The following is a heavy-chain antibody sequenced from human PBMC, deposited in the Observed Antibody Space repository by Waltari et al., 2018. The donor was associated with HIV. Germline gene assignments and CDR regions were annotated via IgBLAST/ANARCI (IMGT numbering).Heavy chain of an antibody. D-gene: IGHD2-2*01. CDR1: GGPISSYY. J-gene: IGHJ4*02. CDR3: ARATVVTAAKYYFDY. Sequence: QVQLQESGPGLVKPSETLSLTCTVPGGPISSYYWSWFRQPPGKGLEWIGYIYYSGSTNYNPSLKSRVTISVDTSKNQFSLKLSSVTAADTAVYYCARATVVTAAKYYFDYWGQGTLVTVSS. V-gene: IGHV4-59*01. CDR2: IYYSGST.